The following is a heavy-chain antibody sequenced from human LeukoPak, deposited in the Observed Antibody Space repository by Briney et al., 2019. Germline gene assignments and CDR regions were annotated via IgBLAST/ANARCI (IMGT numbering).Heavy chain of an antibody. CDR3: ARRPFGRAYYYGMDV. J-gene: IGHJ6*02. CDR1: GFTFSSYG. V-gene: IGHV3-33*01. Sequence: PGGSLRLSCAASGFTFSSYGMHWARQAPGKGLEWVAVIWYDGSNKYYADSVKGRFTISRDNSKNTLYLQMNSLRAEDTAVYYCARRPFGRAYYYGMDVWGQGTTVTVSS. CDR2: IWYDGSNK. D-gene: IGHD2/OR15-2a*01.